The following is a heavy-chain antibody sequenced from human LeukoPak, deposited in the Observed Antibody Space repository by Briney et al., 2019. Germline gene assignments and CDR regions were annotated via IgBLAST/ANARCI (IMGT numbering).Heavy chain of an antibody. CDR1: GYTFTGYY. J-gene: IGHJ6*03. D-gene: IGHD2-15*01. Sequence: ASVKVSCKASGYTFTGYYMHWVRQAPGQGLEWMGWINPNSGGTNYAQKFQGRVTMTRDTSISTAYMELSRLRSDDTAVYYCAASGGSKHEYYYYYMDVWGKGTTVTISS. V-gene: IGHV1-2*02. CDR2: INPNSGGT. CDR3: AASGGSKHEYYYYYMDV.